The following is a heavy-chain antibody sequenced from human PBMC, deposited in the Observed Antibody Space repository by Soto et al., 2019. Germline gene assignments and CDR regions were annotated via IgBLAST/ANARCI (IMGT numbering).Heavy chain of an antibody. D-gene: IGHD3-3*01. CDR3: ARDRGKTIFGVVHYYYGLDV. CDR1: GFTFGIYA. J-gene: IGHJ6*02. CDR2: ISYDGTYK. V-gene: IGHV3-30*04. Sequence: GGSLRLSCAVSGFTFGIYAMHWVRQAPGKGLEWVAVISYDGTYKYYADSVKGRFSISRDNSKNTLYLQMNSLRAEDTAVYYCARDRGKTIFGVVHYYYGLDVWGQGTTVTVSS.